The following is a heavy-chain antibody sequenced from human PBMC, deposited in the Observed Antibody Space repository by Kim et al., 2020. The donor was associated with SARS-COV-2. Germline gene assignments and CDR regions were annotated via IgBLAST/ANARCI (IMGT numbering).Heavy chain of an antibody. CDR2: ISGRVDNT. V-gene: IGHV3-23*01. CDR1: GFTFDSYA. J-gene: IGHJ4*02. Sequence: GGSLRLSCAASGFTFDSYAMSWVRQAPGKGLEWVSLISGRVDNTYYADSVKGRFTISRDNSKNTLYLQMDSLRAEDTAVYYCAKVDTAFLYDYWGQGTLVPVSA. D-gene: IGHD5-18*01. CDR3: AKVDTAFLYDY.